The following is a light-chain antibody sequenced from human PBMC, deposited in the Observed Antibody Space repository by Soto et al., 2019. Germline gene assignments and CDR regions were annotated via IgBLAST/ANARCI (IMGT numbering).Light chain of an antibody. V-gene: IGKV1-9*01. CDR3: QQLHGYPWT. J-gene: IGKJ1*01. Sequence: DIQLTQSPSFLSASVGDSVTITCRASQGVTGYVAWYQQKPGKAPNLLIYAASTLQSGVPSRFSGSGYGTEFTLTISSLQPEDFAIYYCQQLHGYPWTFGHGTKVEIK. CDR2: AAS. CDR1: QGVTGY.